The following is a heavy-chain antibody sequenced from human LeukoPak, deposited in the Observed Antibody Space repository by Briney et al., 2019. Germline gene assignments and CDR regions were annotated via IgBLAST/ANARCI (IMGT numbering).Heavy chain of an antibody. Sequence: PGGSLRLSCAASGFTFSRHAMHWVRQAPGKGLEWVAVISYDGINKYYADSVKGRFTISRDNSKNTLYLQMNSLRAEDTAVYYCARDKATVIPYYFDYWGQGTLVTVSS. J-gene: IGHJ4*02. D-gene: IGHD4-17*01. CDR3: ARDKATVIPYYFDY. CDR2: ISYDGINK. CDR1: GFTFSRHA. V-gene: IGHV3-30-3*01.